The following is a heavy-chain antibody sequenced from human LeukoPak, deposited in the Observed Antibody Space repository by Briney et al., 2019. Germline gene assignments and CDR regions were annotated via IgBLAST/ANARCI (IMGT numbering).Heavy chain of an antibody. D-gene: IGHD3-22*01. CDR3: ARERLADYYDSSGYLDY. Sequence: GASVKVSCKASGYTFTSYGISWVRQAPGQGLEWMGWISAYNGNTNYAQKLQGRVTMTTDTSTSTAYMELRSLRSDDTAVYYCARERLADYYDSSGYLDYWGQGTLVTVSS. J-gene: IGHJ4*02. V-gene: IGHV1-18*01. CDR1: GYTFTSYG. CDR2: ISAYNGNT.